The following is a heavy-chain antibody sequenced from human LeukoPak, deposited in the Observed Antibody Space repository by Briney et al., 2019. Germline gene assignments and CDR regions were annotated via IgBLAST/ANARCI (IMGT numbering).Heavy chain of an antibody. CDR3: AKGGSIRYFDWSPTEFDY. V-gene: IGHV3-23*01. D-gene: IGHD3-9*01. Sequence: GGSLRLSCAASGFTFSSYGMSWVRQAPGKGLEWVSAISGSGGSTYYADSVKGRFTISRDNSKNTLYLQMNSLRAEDTAVYYCAKGGSIRYFDWSPTEFDYWGQGTLVTVSS. CDR2: ISGSGGST. J-gene: IGHJ4*02. CDR1: GFTFSSYG.